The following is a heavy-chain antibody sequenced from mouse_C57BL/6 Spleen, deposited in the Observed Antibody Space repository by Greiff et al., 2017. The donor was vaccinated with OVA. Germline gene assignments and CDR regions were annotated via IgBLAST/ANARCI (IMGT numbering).Heavy chain of an antibody. CDR3: ARDYGSSSPYWYFDV. V-gene: IGHV1-82*01. J-gene: IGHJ1*03. CDR1: GYAFSSSW. CDR2: IYPGDGDT. Sequence: QVQLQQSGPELVKPGASVKISCKASGYAFSSSWMNWVKQRPGKGLEWIGRIYPGDGDTNYNGKFKGKATLTADKSSSTAYMQLSSLTSEDSAVYFCARDYGSSSPYWYFDVWGTGTTVTVSS. D-gene: IGHD1-1*01.